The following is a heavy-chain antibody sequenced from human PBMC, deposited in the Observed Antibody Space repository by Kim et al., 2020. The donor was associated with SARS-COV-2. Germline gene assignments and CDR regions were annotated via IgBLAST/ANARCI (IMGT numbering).Heavy chain of an antibody. D-gene: IGHD3-3*01. CDR3: ARDQRFLVPPYYYYGMDV. J-gene: IGHJ6*02. V-gene: IGHV3-48*03. Sequence: GRVTISRDHAKNSMYLQMNSLRAEDTAVYYCARDQRFLVPPYYYYGMDVWGQGTTVTVSS.